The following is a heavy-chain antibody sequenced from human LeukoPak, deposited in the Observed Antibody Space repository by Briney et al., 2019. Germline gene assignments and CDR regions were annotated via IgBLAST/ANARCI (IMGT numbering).Heavy chain of an antibody. V-gene: IGHV1-69*05. J-gene: IGHJ5*02. CDR1: GYTFTSYG. CDR2: IIPIFGTA. Sequence: SVKVSCKASGYTFTSYGISWVRQAPGQGLEWMGGIIPIFGTANYAQKFQGRVTITTDESTSTAYMELSSLRSEDTAVYYCANRPLRFLEWKNWFDPWGQGTLVTVSS. D-gene: IGHD3-3*01. CDR3: ANRPLRFLEWKNWFDP.